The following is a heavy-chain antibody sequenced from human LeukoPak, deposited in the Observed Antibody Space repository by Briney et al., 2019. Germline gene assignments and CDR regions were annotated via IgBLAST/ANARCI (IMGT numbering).Heavy chain of an antibody. Sequence: SETLSLTCTVSGSSISSSSYYWGWIRQPPGKGLEWIGSIYYSGSTYYNPSLKSRVTISVDTSKNQFSLKLSSVTAADTAVYYCARQGIWFGELLPFDYWGQGTLVTVSS. D-gene: IGHD3-10*01. CDR2: IYYSGST. CDR1: GSSISSSSYY. V-gene: IGHV4-39*01. CDR3: ARQGIWFGELLPFDY. J-gene: IGHJ4*02.